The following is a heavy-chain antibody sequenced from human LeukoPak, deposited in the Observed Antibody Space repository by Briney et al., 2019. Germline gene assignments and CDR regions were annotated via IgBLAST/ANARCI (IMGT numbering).Heavy chain of an antibody. CDR3: ARQAAIVWGWFDP. J-gene: IGHJ5*02. CDR1: GYSFTTYW. D-gene: IGHD3-16*01. Sequence: NHGESLKISCKGSGYSFTTYWIAWVRQMPGNGLEWMGIIYPDDSDTRYNPSFQGQVTISADKSINTVYLQLSSLKASDTAMYYCARQAAIVWGWFDPWGQGTLVTVSS. V-gene: IGHV5-51*01. CDR2: IYPDDSDT.